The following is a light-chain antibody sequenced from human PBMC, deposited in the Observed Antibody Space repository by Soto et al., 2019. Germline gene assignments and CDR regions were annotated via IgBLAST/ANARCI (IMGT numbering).Light chain of an antibody. Sequence: QSVLTQPPSVSAAPGQKVTISCSGSSSNIGNNYVSWYLHLPGTAPKFLIYDNDKRPSGIPDRFSGSKSGTSATLGITGLQTGDEADYYCGTWDSRLSAVVFGGGTKVTVL. V-gene: IGLV1-51*01. CDR2: DND. CDR3: GTWDSRLSAVV. J-gene: IGLJ3*02. CDR1: SSNIGNNY.